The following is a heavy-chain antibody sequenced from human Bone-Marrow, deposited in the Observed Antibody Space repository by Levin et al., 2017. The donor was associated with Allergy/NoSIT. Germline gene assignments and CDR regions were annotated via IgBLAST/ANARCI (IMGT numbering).Heavy chain of an antibody. D-gene: IGHD3-3*01. Sequence: GGSLRLSCAASGFTFSSYAMSWVRQAPGKGLEWVSAISGSGGSTYYADSVKGRFTISRDNSKNTLYLQMNSLRAEDTAVYYCAKLSRMYYDFWSGYGGPLGAFDIWGQGTMVTVSS. CDR3: AKLSRMYYDFWSGYGGPLGAFDI. J-gene: IGHJ3*02. CDR2: ISGSGGST. CDR1: GFTFSSYA. V-gene: IGHV3-23*01.